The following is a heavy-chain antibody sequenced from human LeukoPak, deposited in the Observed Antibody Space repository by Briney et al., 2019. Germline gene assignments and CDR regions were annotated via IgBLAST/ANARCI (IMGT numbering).Heavy chain of an antibody. CDR1: GYTFTSYG. D-gene: IGHD3-10*01. J-gene: IGHJ3*02. V-gene: IGHV1-18*01. Sequence: ASVKVSCKASGYTFTSYGISWVRQAPGQGLEWMGWISAYNGNTNYAQKLQGRVTMTTDTSTSTAYMELRSLRSDDTAVYYCAREVRGGSGSYYDAFDIWGQGTMVTVSS. CDR2: ISAYNGNT. CDR3: AREVRGGSGSYYDAFDI.